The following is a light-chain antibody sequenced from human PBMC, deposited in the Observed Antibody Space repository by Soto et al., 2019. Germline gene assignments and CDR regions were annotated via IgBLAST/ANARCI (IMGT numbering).Light chain of an antibody. CDR3: QQYSSYSA. CDR2: KAS. Sequence: DIQMTQSPSSLSASVGDRVTITCRASQSISTLFAWYQQKPGKAPKLLIYKASSLGSGVPSRFSGSGSGTEFTITSSSLQADVVATYCCQQYSSYSAFGEGTKVEIK. CDR1: QSISTL. V-gene: IGKV1-5*03. J-gene: IGKJ1*01.